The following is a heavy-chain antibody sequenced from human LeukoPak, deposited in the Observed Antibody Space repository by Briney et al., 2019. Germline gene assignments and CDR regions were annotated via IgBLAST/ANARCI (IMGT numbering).Heavy chain of an antibody. CDR3: HFKYCSSSTCFYYFDY. Sequence: LETLSLTCTVSGGSNSSSSHYWGWIRQPPGKGLEWIGSIYYSGITYYNPSLRSRVTISVDTSKNQFSLKLSSVTATDTAVYYCHFKYCSSSTCFYYFDYWGQGTLVTVSS. CDR2: IYYSGIT. D-gene: IGHD2-2*01. V-gene: IGHV4-39*01. CDR1: GGSNSSSSHY. J-gene: IGHJ4*02.